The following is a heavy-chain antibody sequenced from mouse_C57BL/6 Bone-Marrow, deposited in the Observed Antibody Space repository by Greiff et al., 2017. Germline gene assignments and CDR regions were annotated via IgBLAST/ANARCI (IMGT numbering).Heavy chain of an antibody. V-gene: IGHV1-81*01. CDR1: GYTFTSYG. CDR2: IYPRSGNT. J-gene: IGHJ3*01. D-gene: IGHD4-1*02. CDR3: ARSTGTIAY. Sequence: VKLQESGAELARPGASVQLSCKASGYTFTSYGISWVKQRTGQGLEWIGEIYPRSGNTYYNEKFKGKATLTADKSSSTAYMELRSLTSEDSAVYFCARSTGTIAYWGQGTLVTVSA.